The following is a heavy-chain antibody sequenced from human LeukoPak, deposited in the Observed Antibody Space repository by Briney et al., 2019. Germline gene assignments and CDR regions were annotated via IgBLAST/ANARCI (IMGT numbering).Heavy chain of an antibody. D-gene: IGHD3-22*01. Sequence: HPGGSLRLSCGASGFTFSNYGMLWVRQAPGKGLDWVSFIRYDGNNKLYADSVKGRFTISRDNSKNTLYLHINSLRAEDTAVYYCAKEAEYYDSSGYYYPPFDYWGQGTLVTVSS. V-gene: IGHV3-30*02. J-gene: IGHJ4*02. CDR1: GFTFSNYG. CDR2: IRYDGNNK. CDR3: AKEAEYYDSSGYYYPPFDY.